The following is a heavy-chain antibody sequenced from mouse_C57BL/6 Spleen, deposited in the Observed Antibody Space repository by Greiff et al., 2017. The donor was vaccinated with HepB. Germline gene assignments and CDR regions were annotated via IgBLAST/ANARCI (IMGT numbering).Heavy chain of an antibody. V-gene: IGHV1-42*01. CDR3: ARLGDYPSFDY. D-gene: IGHD2-4*01. CDR2: INPSTGGT. Sequence: VHVKQSGPELVKPGASVKISCKASGYSFTGYYMNWVKQSPEKSLEWIGEINPSTGGTTYNQKFKAKATLTVDKSSSTAYMQLKSLTSEDSAVYYCARLGDYPSFDYWGQGTTLTVSS. CDR1: GYSFTGYY. J-gene: IGHJ2*01.